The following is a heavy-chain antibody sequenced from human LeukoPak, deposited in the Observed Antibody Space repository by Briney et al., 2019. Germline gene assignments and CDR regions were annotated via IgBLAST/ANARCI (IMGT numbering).Heavy chain of an antibody. Sequence: GASVKVSCKASGYTFTGYNMYWVRQAPGQGLEWMGWINPNSGDTNYAQKFQGRVTMTRDTSITTAYMDLSRLRSDDTAMYCCVRGTSNACHIWGQGTMVTVSS. V-gene: IGHV1-2*02. D-gene: IGHD1-1*01. CDR1: GYTFTGYN. J-gene: IGHJ3*02. CDR3: VRGTSNACHI. CDR2: INPNSGDT.